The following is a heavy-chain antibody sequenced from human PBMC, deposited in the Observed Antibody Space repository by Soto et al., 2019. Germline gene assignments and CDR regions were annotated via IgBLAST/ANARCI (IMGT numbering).Heavy chain of an antibody. J-gene: IGHJ3*02. V-gene: IGHV1-58*01. Sequence: ASVKVSCKASGFTFTSSAVQWVRQARGQRLEWIGRIVVGGGNTNYAQKFQERVTITRDMSTSTAYMELSSLRSEDTAVYYCAADPSQWLSLPFDIWGQGTMVTVSS. CDR2: IVVGGGNT. D-gene: IGHD6-19*01. CDR3: AADPSQWLSLPFDI. CDR1: GFTFTSSA.